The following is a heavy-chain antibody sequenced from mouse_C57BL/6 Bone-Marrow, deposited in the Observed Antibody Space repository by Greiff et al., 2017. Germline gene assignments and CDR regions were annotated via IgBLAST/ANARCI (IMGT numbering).Heavy chain of an antibody. CDR3: ARHEEGLQYYGSSYGYLNY. CDR1: GYTFTEYT. J-gene: IGHJ2*01. Sequence: VQVVESGAELVKPGASVKLSCKASGYTFTEYTIHWVKQRSGQGLEWIGWFYPGSGSIKYNEKFKDKATLTADKSSSTAYMEPSRLTSEDSAVYFCARHEEGLQYYGSSYGYLNYWGQGTTLTVSS. CDR2: FYPGSGSI. D-gene: IGHD1-1*01. V-gene: IGHV1-62-2*01.